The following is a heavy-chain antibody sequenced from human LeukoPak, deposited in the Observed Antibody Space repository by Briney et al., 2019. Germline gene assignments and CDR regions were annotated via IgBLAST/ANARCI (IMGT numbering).Heavy chain of an antibody. J-gene: IGHJ4*02. D-gene: IGHD1-26*01. CDR3: ARDQTGSLDY. CDR2: INQDATTK. V-gene: IGHV3-7*01. CDR1: GFTSRSTW. Sequence: GGSLRLSCVASGFTSRSTWMAWVRQAPGKGLEWVANINQDATTKHYVDSVKDRFTISRDNAKNSLYLQMNSLTVDDTAVYYCARDQTGSLDYWGQGTLVTVSS.